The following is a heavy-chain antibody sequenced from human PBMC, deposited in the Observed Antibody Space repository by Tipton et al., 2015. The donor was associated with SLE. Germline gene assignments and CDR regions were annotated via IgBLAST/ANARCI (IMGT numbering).Heavy chain of an antibody. D-gene: IGHD5-24*01. CDR2: IYYSGST. CDR1: GGSISSHY. CDR3: ARGGEMATY. J-gene: IGHJ4*02. Sequence: LSLTCTVSGGSISSHYWSWIRQPPGKGLEWIGYIYYSGSTNYNPSLKSRVTISVDTSKNQFSLKLSSVTAADTAVYYCARGGEMATYWGQGTLVTVSS. V-gene: IGHV4-59*08.